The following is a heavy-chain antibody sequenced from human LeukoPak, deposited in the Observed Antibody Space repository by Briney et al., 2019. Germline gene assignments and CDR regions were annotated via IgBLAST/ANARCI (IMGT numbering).Heavy chain of an antibody. Sequence: SETLSLTCAVYGGSFSGYYWSWIRQPPGKGLEWIGEINHSGSTNYNPSLKSRVTISVDTSKNQFSLKLNSVTAADTAVYYCARVRGGYFDLWGRGTLVTVSS. J-gene: IGHJ2*01. D-gene: IGHD2-15*01. CDR3: ARVRGGYFDL. V-gene: IGHV4-34*01. CDR1: GGSFSGYY. CDR2: INHSGST.